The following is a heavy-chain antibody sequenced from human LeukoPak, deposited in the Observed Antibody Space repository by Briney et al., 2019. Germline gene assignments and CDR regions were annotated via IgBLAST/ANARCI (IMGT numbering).Heavy chain of an antibody. CDR1: GYTFTNYG. J-gene: IGHJ3*02. CDR3: ARVKSYYYDTSDKDAFDI. V-gene: IGHV1-18*01. CDR2: ISAYNGNT. Sequence: GASVKVSCKASGYTFTNYGISWVRQAPGQGLEWMGWISAYNGNTNYAQKLQGRVTMTTDTSTSTAYMELRSLRSDDTAVYYCARVKSYYYDTSDKDAFDIWGQGTMVTVSS. D-gene: IGHD3-22*01.